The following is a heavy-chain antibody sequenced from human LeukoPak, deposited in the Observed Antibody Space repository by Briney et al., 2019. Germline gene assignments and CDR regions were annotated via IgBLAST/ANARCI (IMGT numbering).Heavy chain of an antibody. CDR2: IYPGDSDT. D-gene: IGHD6-13*01. CDR3: ARGSSSWYGYFDY. V-gene: IGHV5-51*01. Sequence: GESLQISCKGSGSSFTSYWIGWVRPLPGKGLGGMGIIYPGDSDTRYSPSFQGQVTISADKSISTAYLQWSSLKASDTAMYYCARGSSSWYGYFDYWGQGTLVTVSS. J-gene: IGHJ4*02. CDR1: GSSFTSYW.